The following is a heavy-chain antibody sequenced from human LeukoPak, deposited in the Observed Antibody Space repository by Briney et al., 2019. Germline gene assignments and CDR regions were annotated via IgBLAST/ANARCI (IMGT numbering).Heavy chain of an antibody. CDR2: ISPSSSTI. CDR1: GFTFDDYA. CDR3: ARFQGGSTFDY. V-gene: IGHV3-48*01. Sequence: GGSLRLSCAASGFTFDDYAMHWVRQAPGKGLEWVSYISPSSSTIYYADSVKGRFTISRDNAKNSLYLQMNSLRAEDTAVYFCARFQGGSTFDYWGQGTLVTVSS. D-gene: IGHD2-15*01. J-gene: IGHJ4*02.